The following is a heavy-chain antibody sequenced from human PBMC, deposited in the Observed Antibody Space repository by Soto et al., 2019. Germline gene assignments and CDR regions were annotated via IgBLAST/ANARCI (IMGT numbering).Heavy chain of an antibody. CDR1: GGSISSYY. J-gene: IGHJ6*02. D-gene: IGHD4-17*01. Sequence: SETLSLTCTVSGGSISSYYWSWIRQPAGKGLEWIGRIYASGGTNYNPSLKSRVTMSADTSKNQLPLRLSSVTAADTAVYYCARDRKQNGDYLPDYYYGMDVWGQGTTVTVSS. CDR2: IYASGGT. CDR3: ARDRKQNGDYLPDYYYGMDV. V-gene: IGHV4-4*07.